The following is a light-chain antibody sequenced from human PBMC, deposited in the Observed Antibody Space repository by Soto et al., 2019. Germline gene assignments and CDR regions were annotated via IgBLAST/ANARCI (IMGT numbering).Light chain of an antibody. Sequence: QSVLTQPASVSGSPGQSITISCTGTSSDVGSYNLVSWYQQHPGTAPKLMIYEVSKRPSGVSNRFSGSKSGNTASLTISGLQAEDEADYYCCSYAGSSTYQFGGGTQLTVL. J-gene: IGLJ2*01. CDR1: SSDVGSYNL. V-gene: IGLV2-23*02. CDR3: CSYAGSSTYQ. CDR2: EVS.